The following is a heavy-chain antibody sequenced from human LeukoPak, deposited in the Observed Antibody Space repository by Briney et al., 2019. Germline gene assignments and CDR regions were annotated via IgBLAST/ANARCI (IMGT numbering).Heavy chain of an antibody. CDR3: ARDGLRYFDWLLGFDP. J-gene: IGHJ5*02. D-gene: IGHD3-9*01. CDR1: GGSISSYY. Sequence: SETLSLTCTVSGGSISSYYWSWIRQPPGKGLEWIGYIYYSGSTNYNPSLKSRVTISVDTSKNQFSLKLGSVTAADTAVYYCARDGLRYFDWLLGFDPWGQGTLVTVSS. V-gene: IGHV4-59*01. CDR2: IYYSGST.